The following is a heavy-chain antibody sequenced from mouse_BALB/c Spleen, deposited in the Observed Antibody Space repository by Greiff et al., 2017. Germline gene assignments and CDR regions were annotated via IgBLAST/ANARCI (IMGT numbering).Heavy chain of an antibody. CDR2: ISNLAYSI. CDR3: ARYGSSYAMDY. D-gene: IGHD1-1*01. CDR1: GFTFSDYG. J-gene: IGHJ4*01. Sequence: EVKLMESGGGLVQPGGSRKLSCAASGFTFSDYGMAWVRQAPGKGPEWVAFISNLAYSIYYADTVTGRFTISRENAKNTLYLEMSSLRSEDTAMYYCARYGSSYAMDYWGQGTSVTVSS. V-gene: IGHV5-15*02.